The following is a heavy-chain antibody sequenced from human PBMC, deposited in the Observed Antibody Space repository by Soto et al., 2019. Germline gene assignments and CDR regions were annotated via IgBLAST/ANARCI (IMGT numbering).Heavy chain of an antibody. CDR2: AHYSGAT. V-gene: IGHV4-59*01. CDR1: GGSMNNYF. CDR3: ARGVSFMTTVTTFYFDC. Sequence: SETLSLTCNVSGGSMNNYFWTWIRQPPGKGLEWIGYAHYSGATNYNPSLMSRLTISVDTSNKQFSLKLTSVTAADTAVYYCARGVSFMTTVTTFYFDCWGQGTLVPVSS. J-gene: IGHJ4*02. D-gene: IGHD4-17*01.